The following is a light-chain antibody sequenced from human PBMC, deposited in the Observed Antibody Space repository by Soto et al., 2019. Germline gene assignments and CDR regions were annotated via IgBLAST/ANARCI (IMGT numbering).Light chain of an antibody. J-gene: IGLJ1*01. CDR1: SSDIGGYNY. CDR3: SSYTTSSFYV. CDR2: DVS. Sequence: QSVLTQPASVSGSPGQSITISCIGTSSDIGGYNYVSWYQQHPGNAPKLMVFDVSDRPSGVSNRFSGPNSGNTASLTISGLQAEDEADYYCSSYTTSSFYVFGTGTKVTVL. V-gene: IGLV2-14*03.